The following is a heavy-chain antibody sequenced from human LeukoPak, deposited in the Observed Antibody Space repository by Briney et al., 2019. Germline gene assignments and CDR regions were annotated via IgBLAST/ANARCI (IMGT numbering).Heavy chain of an antibody. J-gene: IGHJ6*03. CDR2: IYMSGST. Sequence: SDTLSLTCTVSGRSISSSYGSWARHPPGGWLGWIGYIYMSGSTNYNPSLKSRVTMSVDTSKNQFSMKLSSVTAAETAVYYCARGPTLSACDYYYYIDVWGKGTTVTVSS. CDR3: ARGPTLSACDYYYYIDV. CDR1: GRSISSSY. V-gene: IGHV4-4*09. D-gene: IGHD3-3*01.